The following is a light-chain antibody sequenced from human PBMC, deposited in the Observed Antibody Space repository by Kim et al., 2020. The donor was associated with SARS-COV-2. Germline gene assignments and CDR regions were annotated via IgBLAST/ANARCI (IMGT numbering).Light chain of an antibody. CDR2: NTN. J-gene: IGLJ2*01. Sequence: GGTVTLSCVLSSGSISISACPSWYRQTPGPAPRTLIYNTNSRSSGVPDLFSGYILGNKAALTISGAQADDESDYYCLLYRGSGIWLFGGGTQLTVL. V-gene: IGLV8-61*01. CDR1: SGSISISAC. CDR3: LLYRGSGIWL.